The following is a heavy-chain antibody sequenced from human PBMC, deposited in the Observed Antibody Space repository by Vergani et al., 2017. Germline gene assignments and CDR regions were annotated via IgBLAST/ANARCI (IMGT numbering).Heavy chain of an antibody. CDR1: GGSISSGGYS. Sequence: QLQLQESGSGLVKPSQTLSLTCAVSGGSISSGGYSWSWIRQPPGKGLEWIGYIYHSGSTYYNPSRKSRVTISVDRSKNQFSLKLSSVTAADTAVYYCAXARRFYDSSGYYLYYYYGMDVWGQGTTVTVSS. V-gene: IGHV4-30-2*01. CDR2: IYHSGST. CDR3: AXARRFYDSSGYYLYYYYGMDV. J-gene: IGHJ6*02. D-gene: IGHD3-22*01.